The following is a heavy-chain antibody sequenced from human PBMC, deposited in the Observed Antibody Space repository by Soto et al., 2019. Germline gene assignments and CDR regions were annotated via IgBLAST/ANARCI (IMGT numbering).Heavy chain of an antibody. CDR1: GYNFGNHW. J-gene: IGHJ4*02. Sequence: LRLSCAGAGYNFGNHWMHWVRQAPGKGLEWVSRMNSDGSIINYADSVKGRFTVSRDNAKNTLYLQMNSLRVEDTAVYYCATAEVDYWGPGTLVTVSS. CDR3: ATAEVDY. V-gene: IGHV3-74*01. CDR2: MNSDGSII.